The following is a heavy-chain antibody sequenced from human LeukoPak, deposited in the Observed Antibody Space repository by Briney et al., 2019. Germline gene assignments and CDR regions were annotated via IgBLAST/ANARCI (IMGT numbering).Heavy chain of an antibody. Sequence: GGSLRLSCAASGFTFSTYTMYWVRHPPGKRLEWVSIIGSSGGGIHYADSVKGRFTISRDNSKSALYLQMNSLRVEDTAVYYCAIDPNWGTHSWGQGVLVTVSS. CDR3: AIDPNWGTHS. CDR2: IGSSGGGI. D-gene: IGHD7-27*01. J-gene: IGHJ4*02. CDR1: GFTFSTYT. V-gene: IGHV3-23*01.